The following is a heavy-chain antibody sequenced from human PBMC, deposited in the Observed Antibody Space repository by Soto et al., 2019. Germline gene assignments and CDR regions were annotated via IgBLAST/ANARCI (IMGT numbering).Heavy chain of an antibody. CDR3: AKDKRTDGDYNSPIDS. V-gene: IGHV3-23*01. CDR1: GFTFSSCA. D-gene: IGHD4-17*01. CDR2: ISGGGGYT. Sequence: PGGSLRLSCAASGFTFSSCAMSWVRQAPGKGLEWVSAISGGGGYTYYTDSVKGRFTISRDNFKNTLYLQMSALRAEDSALYYCAKDKRTDGDYNSPIDSWALGTLVTVSS. J-gene: IGHJ4*02.